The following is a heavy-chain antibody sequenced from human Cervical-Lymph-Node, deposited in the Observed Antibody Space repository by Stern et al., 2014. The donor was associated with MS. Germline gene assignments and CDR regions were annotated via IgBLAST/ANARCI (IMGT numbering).Heavy chain of an antibody. J-gene: IGHJ6*02. CDR2: ISSSSSTI. V-gene: IGHV3-48*01. CDR3: ARATGDYDFWSGYYNYYYGMDV. CDR1: GFTFSSYS. D-gene: IGHD3-3*01. Sequence: EVQLVESGGGLVQPGGSLRLSCAASGFTFSSYSIHWVRQAPVQGLEWVSYISSSSSTIYYADSVKGRFTISRDNAKNSLYLQMNSLRAEDTAVYYCARATGDYDFWSGYYNYYYGMDVWGQGTTVTVSS.